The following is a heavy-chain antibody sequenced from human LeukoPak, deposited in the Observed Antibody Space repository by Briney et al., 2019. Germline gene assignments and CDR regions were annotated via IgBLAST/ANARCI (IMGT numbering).Heavy chain of an antibody. Sequence: ASVKVSCKTSGYTFGCYYIQWVRQAPGQGLDWMGWINPNSGATKYAQKSQGRVTLTRDTSINTAYMELSSLNINDAAVYYCARLRDYSASWRGSASRYWGQGTLVTVSS. CDR2: INPNSGAT. D-gene: IGHD4-11*01. J-gene: IGHJ4*02. CDR3: ARLRDYSASWRGSASRY. V-gene: IGHV1-2*02. CDR1: GYTFGCYY.